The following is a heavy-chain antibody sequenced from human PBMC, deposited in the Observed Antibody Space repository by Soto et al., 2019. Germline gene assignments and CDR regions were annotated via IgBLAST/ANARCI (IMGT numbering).Heavy chain of an antibody. CDR3: AKIEMGWFAH. Sequence: WGSLRLSCTGSGFSFFSYAMSWVRQAPGKGLEWVSTISGSGGHTYCADSVKGRFVVSRDNDKNTVYLHMSSLTGEDTAVYFCAKIEMGWFAHWGQGTQVTVSS. J-gene: IGHJ5*02. CDR2: ISGSGGHT. D-gene: IGHD2-8*01. CDR1: GFSFFSYA. V-gene: IGHV3-23*01.